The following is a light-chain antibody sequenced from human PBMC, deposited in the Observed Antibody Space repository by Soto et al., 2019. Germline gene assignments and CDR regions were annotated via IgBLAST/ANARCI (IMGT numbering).Light chain of an antibody. CDR2: DAS. CDR3: QQYGSSPLT. CDR1: QSVSGY. J-gene: IGKJ4*01. Sequence: EIVLTQSPGTLSLSVGERATLSCRASQSVSGYLAWYQQTPGQAPRLLIYDASNRATGIPDRFSGSGSGTDFTLTINRLELEDFTVYYCQQYGSSPLTFGGGTTVDI. V-gene: IGKV3-20*01.